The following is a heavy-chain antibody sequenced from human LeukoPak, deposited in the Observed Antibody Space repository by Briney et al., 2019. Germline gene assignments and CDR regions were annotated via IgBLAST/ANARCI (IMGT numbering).Heavy chain of an antibody. CDR2: ISGSGGST. CDR3: AKDRLRLLWFGDKGNWFDP. J-gene: IGHJ5*02. CDR1: GFTVSSNY. D-gene: IGHD3-10*01. V-gene: IGHV3-23*01. Sequence: GGSLRLSCAASGFTVSSNYMSWVRQAPGKGLEWVSAISGSGGSTYCADSVKGRFTISRDNSKNTLYLQMNSLRAEDTAVYYCAKDRLRLLWFGDKGNWFDPWGQGTLVTVSS.